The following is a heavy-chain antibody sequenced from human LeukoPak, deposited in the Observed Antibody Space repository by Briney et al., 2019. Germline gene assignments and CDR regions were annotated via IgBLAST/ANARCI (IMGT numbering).Heavy chain of an antibody. CDR2: IYYSGST. CDR1: GGSISSYY. J-gene: IGHJ5*02. V-gene: IGHV4-59*01. Sequence: PSETLSLTCTVSGGSISSYYWSWIRQPPGKGLEWIGYIYYSGSTNYNPSLKSRVTISVDTSKNQFSLKLSSVTAADTAVYYCARAHDCSGGSCYSAWFHPWGQGTLVTVSS. D-gene: IGHD2-15*01. CDR3: ARAHDCSGGSCYSAWFHP.